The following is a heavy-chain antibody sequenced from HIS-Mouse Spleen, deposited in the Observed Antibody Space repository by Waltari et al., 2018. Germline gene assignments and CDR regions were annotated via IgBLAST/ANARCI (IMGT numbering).Heavy chain of an antibody. J-gene: IGHJ4*02. V-gene: IGHV3-7*01. D-gene: IGHD7-27*01. Sequence: EVQLVESGGGLVQPGGSLRLSCAASGFTFRRYGMSWVRQAPGKGLEWVANIKQDGSEKYYVDSVKGRFTISRDNAKNSLYLQMNSLRAEDTAVYYCARDGGTGDFDYWGQGTLVTVSS. CDR3: ARDGGTGDFDY. CDR1: GFTFRRYG. CDR2: IKQDGSEK.